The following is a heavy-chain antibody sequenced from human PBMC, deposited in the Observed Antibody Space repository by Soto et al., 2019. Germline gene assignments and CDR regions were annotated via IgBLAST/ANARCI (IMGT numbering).Heavy chain of an antibody. CDR1: GLRITNTG. V-gene: IGHV3-15*07. J-gene: IGHJ4*02. Sequence: EVQLVESGGGLVQPGGPLRLSVAASGLRITNTGMHWVRQAPGKGLEWVGRVKSKADGGTADYAAPVKGRFTVSRDDSKNTQYLQMNSLKMEDTAVYYCNSYPDFWGGHTPLWGQGTLVTVSS. D-gene: IGHD3-3*01. CDR2: VKSKADGGTA. CDR3: NSYPDFWGGHTPL.